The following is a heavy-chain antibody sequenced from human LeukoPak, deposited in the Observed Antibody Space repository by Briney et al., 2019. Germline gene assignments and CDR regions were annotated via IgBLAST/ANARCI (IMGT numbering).Heavy chain of an antibody. CDR1: GFTFSSFW. CDR2: IKQDGSEK. D-gene: IGHD2-15*01. CDR3: ASTRVVYDAFDI. V-gene: IGHV3-7*01. Sequence: PGGSLRLSCAASGFTFSSFWMSWVRQAPGRGRGWVANIKQDGSEKYYVDSVKGRFTISRDNAKNSLYLQMNSLRAEDTAVYYCASTRVVYDAFDIWGQGTMVTVSS. J-gene: IGHJ3*02.